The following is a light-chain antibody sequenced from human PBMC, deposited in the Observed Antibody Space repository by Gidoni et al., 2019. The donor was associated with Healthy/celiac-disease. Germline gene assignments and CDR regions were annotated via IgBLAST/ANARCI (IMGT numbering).Light chain of an antibody. V-gene: IGKV3-20*01. J-gene: IGKJ4*01. Sequence: EMVLTQSPGTLSLSPGERATLSCRSCKSVSSSYVALYQQTPGQAPRLLIYGASSRATGIPDTFSGRGSLTDLTLPFSRLEPEDFAVYYCQQYGSSPLTFGGGTKVEIK. CDR3: QQYGSSPLT. CDR2: GAS. CDR1: KSVSSSY.